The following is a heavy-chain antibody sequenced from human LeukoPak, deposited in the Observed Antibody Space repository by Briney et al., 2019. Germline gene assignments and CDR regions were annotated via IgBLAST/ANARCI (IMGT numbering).Heavy chain of an antibody. CDR2: IIPIFGTA. CDR1: GGTFSSYA. Sequence: SVKVPCKASGGTFSSYAISWVRQAPGQGLEWMGGIIPIFGTANYAQKFQGRVTITADESTSTAYMELSSLRSEDTAVYYCARVHTMLRGVIVPNWFDPWGQGTLVTVSS. V-gene: IGHV1-69*13. D-gene: IGHD3-10*01. J-gene: IGHJ5*02. CDR3: ARVHTMLRGVIVPNWFDP.